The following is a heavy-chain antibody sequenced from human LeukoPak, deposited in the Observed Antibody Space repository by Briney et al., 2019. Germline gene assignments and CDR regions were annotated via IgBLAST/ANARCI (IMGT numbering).Heavy chain of an antibody. D-gene: IGHD3-3*01. CDR2: IYYSGST. V-gene: IGHV4-31*03. Sequence: PSETLSLTCTVSGGSISSGGYYWSWIRQHPGKGLEWIGYIYYSGSTYYNPSLKSRVTISVDTSKNQFSLKLSSVTAADTAVYYCARATYDFWSGYYHWFDPWGQGTLVTVSS. CDR3: ARATYDFWSGYYHWFDP. CDR1: GGSISSGGYY. J-gene: IGHJ5*02.